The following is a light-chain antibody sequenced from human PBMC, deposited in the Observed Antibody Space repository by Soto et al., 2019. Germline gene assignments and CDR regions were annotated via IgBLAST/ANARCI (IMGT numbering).Light chain of an antibody. CDR3: CSYTTSSTLPYV. CDR1: SSDVGGYNY. Sequence: QSVLTQPASVSGSPGQSITISCTGTSSDVGGYNYVSWYQQHPGKAPKLMIYDVTNRPSGVSNRFSGSKSGNTASLTISGLQAEDEADYYCCSYTTSSTLPYVFGTGTKATVL. J-gene: IGLJ1*01. CDR2: DVT. V-gene: IGLV2-14*03.